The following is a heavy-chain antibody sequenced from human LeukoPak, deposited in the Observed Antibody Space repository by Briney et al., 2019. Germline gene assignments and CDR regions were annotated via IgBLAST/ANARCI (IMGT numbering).Heavy chain of an antibody. D-gene: IGHD3-3*01. CDR1: GYTFTSYA. CDR3: ARELGGSLEDY. V-gene: IGHV1-3*01. CDR2: INAGNGNT. J-gene: IGHJ4*02. Sequence: GASVKVSCKASGYTFTSYAMHWVRQASGQRLEWMGWINAGNGNTKYSQKFQGRVTITRDTSASTAYMELSSLRSEDTAVYHCARELGGSLEDYWGQGTLVTVSS.